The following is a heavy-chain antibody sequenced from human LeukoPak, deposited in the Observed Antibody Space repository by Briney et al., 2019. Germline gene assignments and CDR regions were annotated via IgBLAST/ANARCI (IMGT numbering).Heavy chain of an antibody. CDR2: SRNKVKSYTT. CDR1: GFSFSNAW. D-gene: IGHD2-8*02. J-gene: IGHJ5*02. Sequence: GGSLRLSCAASGFSFSNAWMSWVRQAPGKGLEWVGRSRNKVKSYTTDYAVSVKGRFTISRDESKNSLFLQMNSLKTEDTAVYYCVRVRPGGAFWFDPWGQGTLVTVSS. V-gene: IGHV3-72*01. CDR3: VRVRPGGAFWFDP.